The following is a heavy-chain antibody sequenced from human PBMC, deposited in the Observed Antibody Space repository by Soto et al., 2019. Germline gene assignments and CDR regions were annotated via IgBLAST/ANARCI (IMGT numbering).Heavy chain of an antibody. V-gene: IGHV2-5*02. CDR1: GFSLTTSGEG. CDR2: IHWDDDK. Sequence: QITLKESGPTLEKPTQTLTLTCAFSGFSLTTSGEGVGWFRQPPGKALEWLALIHWDDDKRHSPSLKSRLTITKDTSKNQVVLTMTNMDPVDTATYYCAHKSLNNWFDPWGQGTLVTVSS. CDR3: AHKSLNNWFDP. J-gene: IGHJ5*02.